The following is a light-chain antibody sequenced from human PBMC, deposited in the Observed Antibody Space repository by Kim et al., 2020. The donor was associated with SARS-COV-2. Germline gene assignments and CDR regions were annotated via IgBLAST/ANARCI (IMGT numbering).Light chain of an antibody. J-gene: IGKJ1*01. CDR1: QSVSSSY. CDR2: GAS. V-gene: IGKV3-20*01. Sequence: LSPGQRATLSCRASQSVSSSYLAWYQQRPGQAPRLLIYGASNRATGIPDRFSGSGSGTDFTLTISRLEPEDFAVYYCQQYGSSPQTFGQGTKVEVK. CDR3: QQYGSSPQT.